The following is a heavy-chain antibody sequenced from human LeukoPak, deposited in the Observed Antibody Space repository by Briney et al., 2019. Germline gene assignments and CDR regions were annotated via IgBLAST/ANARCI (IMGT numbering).Heavy chain of an antibody. CDR2: INTDGSST. J-gene: IGHJ4*02. Sequence: GGSLRLSCAASGFTFSSYWMHWVRQAPGKGLVWVSRINTDGSSTSYADSVKGRFSISRDSSKNTVDLQLNNLRAEDTAVYYCAKGANYYGSGREFDNWGQGTLVTVSS. D-gene: IGHD3-10*01. CDR1: GFTFSSYW. CDR3: AKGANYYGSGREFDN. V-gene: IGHV3-74*01.